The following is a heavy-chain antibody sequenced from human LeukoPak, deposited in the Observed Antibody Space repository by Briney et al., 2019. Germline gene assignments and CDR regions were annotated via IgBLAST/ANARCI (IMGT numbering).Heavy chain of an antibody. CDR1: GFTFSSYG. CDR2: IWYDGSNK. V-gene: IGHV3-33*01. CDR3: AREEVVPAAESRYYYYGMDV. D-gene: IGHD2-2*01. J-gene: IGHJ6*02. Sequence: PGGSLRLSCAASGFTFSSYGMHWVRQAPGKGLEWVAVIWYDGSNKYYADSVKSRFTISRDNSKNTLYLQMNSLRAEDTAVYYCAREEVVPAAESRYYYYGMDVWGQGTTVTVSS.